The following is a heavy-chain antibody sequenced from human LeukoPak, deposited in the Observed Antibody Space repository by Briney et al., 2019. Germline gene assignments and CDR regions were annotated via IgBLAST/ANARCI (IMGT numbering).Heavy chain of an antibody. Sequence: GRSLRLSCAASGFTFDDYAMHWVRQAPGKGLEWVSGISLNSGSIGYADSVKGRFTISRDNSKNTLYLQMNSLRAEDTAVYYCAKVPDYYDSSGYYYFDYWGQGTLVTVSS. CDR1: GFTFDDYA. J-gene: IGHJ4*02. CDR3: AKVPDYYDSSGYYYFDY. CDR2: ISLNSGSI. D-gene: IGHD3-22*01. V-gene: IGHV3-9*01.